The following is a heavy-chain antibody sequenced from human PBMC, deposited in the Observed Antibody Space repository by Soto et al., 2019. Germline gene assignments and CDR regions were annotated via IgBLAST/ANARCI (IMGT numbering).Heavy chain of an antibody. Sequence: QLQLQESGPGLVKPSETLSLTCTVSGGSISSSSYYWGWIRQPPGKGLEWIGSIYYSGSTYYNPSLRSRGTISVDTSKNQFSLKLTSLSAADAAACYCARLAAAGGGWFDPWGQGTLVTVFS. V-gene: IGHV4-39*01. CDR1: GGSISSSSYY. CDR3: ARLAAAGGGWFDP. J-gene: IGHJ5*02. CDR2: IYYSGST. D-gene: IGHD6-13*01.